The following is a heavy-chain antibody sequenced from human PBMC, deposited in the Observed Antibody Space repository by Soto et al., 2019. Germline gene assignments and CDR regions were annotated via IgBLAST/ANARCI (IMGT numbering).Heavy chain of an antibody. CDR1: GGSFSGYY. CDR2: INHSGST. Sequence: QVQLQQWGAGLLKPSETLSLTCAVYGGSFSGYYWSWIRQPPGKGLEWIGEINHSGSTNYNPSLRSRVTRSVDTSKNQFSLKVSSVTAADTAVYYCARVPRSRAMVRGTPLPDWGQGTLGTVSS. J-gene: IGHJ4*02. V-gene: IGHV4-34*01. CDR3: ARVPRSRAMVRGTPLPD. D-gene: IGHD3-10*01.